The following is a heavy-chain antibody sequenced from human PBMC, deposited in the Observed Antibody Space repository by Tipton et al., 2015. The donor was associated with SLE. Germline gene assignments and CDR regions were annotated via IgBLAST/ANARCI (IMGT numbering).Heavy chain of an antibody. V-gene: IGHV4-39*07. CDR2: IYYSGST. D-gene: IGHD2-2*01. CDR3: ARVPSVVVPAALFDY. J-gene: IGHJ4*02. CDR1: GGSISSSSYY. Sequence: TLSLTCTVSGGSISSSSYYWGWIRQPPGKGLEWIGSIYYSGSTYYNPSPKSRVTISVDTSKNQFSLKLSSVTAADTAVYYCARVPSVVVPAALFDYWGQGTLVTVSS.